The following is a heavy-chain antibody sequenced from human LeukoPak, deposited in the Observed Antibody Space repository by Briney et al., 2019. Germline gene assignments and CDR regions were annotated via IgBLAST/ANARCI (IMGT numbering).Heavy chain of an antibody. V-gene: IGHV4-34*01. CDR2: INHSGST. Sequence: SETLSLTCAVYGGSFSGYYWSWIRQPPGKGLEWIGEINHSGSTNYNPSLKSRVTISVDSSKNQLSLRLSSVTAADTAVYYCARRPLYSYGPNDYWGQGTLVTVSS. CDR3: ARRPLYSYGPNDY. D-gene: IGHD5-18*01. CDR1: GGSFSGYY. J-gene: IGHJ4*02.